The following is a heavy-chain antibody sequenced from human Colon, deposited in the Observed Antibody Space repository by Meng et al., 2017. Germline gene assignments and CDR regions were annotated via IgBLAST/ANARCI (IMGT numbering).Heavy chain of an antibody. V-gene: IGHV4-31*03. CDR2: IYYSGST. D-gene: IGHD4-17*01. Sequence: LTGSGPGLVNPSQTLSRTCPASGGSISSGGFYWSSIRQHPGKGLEWIGYIYYSGSTYYNPSLRSRVAISIDTSKNQFSLKLTSVTAADTAVYFCARTNYGDYNWFDPWGQGTLVTVSS. CDR1: GGSISSGGFY. CDR3: ARTNYGDYNWFDP. J-gene: IGHJ5*02.